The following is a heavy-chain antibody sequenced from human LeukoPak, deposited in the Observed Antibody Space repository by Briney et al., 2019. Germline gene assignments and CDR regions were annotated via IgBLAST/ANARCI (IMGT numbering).Heavy chain of an antibody. D-gene: IGHD6-13*01. CDR2: ISSGSDYI. V-gene: IGHV3-21*04. J-gene: IGHJ5*02. CDR1: GFTFSSYS. Sequence: KPGGSLRLSCTAFGFTFSSYSLNWVRQAPGKGLEWVSSISSGSDYIYYADSVEGRFTISRDNAKNSLYLQMNSLRSEDTAVYYCARGYLERAAAGTGHWFDPWGQGTLVTVSS. CDR3: ARGYLERAAAGTGHWFDP.